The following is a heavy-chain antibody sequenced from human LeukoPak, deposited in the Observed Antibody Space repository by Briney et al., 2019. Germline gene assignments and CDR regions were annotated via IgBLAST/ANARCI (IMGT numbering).Heavy chain of an antibody. V-gene: IGHV3-7*01. CDR2: IKQDGSEK. J-gene: IGHJ4*02. Sequence: GGSLRLSCAASGFTSSNYWMSGVRQAPREGLEWVATIKQDGSEKYYVGSVKGRFNISRDNAKNSLYLQMNSLRAEATAVYYCARDRGSSGWYEFDYWGQGTLVTVSS. CDR1: GFTSSNYW. CDR3: ARDRGSSGWYEFDY. D-gene: IGHD6-19*01.